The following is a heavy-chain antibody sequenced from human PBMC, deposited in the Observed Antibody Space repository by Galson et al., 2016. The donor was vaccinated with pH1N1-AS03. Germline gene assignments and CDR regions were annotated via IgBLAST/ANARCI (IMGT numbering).Heavy chain of an antibody. CDR2: ISYDGSNK. J-gene: IGHJ5*02. Sequence: SLRLSCAASGFTFSSYGMHWVRQAPGKGLEWVAVISYDGSNKYYADSVKGRFTISRDNSKNTLYLQMNSLRAEDTAVYYCAKDPASGEVWDILGALNWFDPGAREPWSPSPQ. CDR1: GFTFSSYG. V-gene: IGHV3-30*18. CDR3: AKDPASGEVWDILGALNWFDP. D-gene: IGHD1-26*01.